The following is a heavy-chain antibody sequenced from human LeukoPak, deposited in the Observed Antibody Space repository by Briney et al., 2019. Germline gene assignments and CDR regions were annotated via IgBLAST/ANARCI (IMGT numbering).Heavy chain of an antibody. Sequence: PGGSLRLSCAASGFTFSSYEMSWVRQAPGKGLEWVSYISSSGSTIYYADTVKGRFTISRDNAKNSLYLQMNSLRAEDTAVYYCARDAGQEASWYGEQLDYWGQGTLVTVSS. CDR3: ARDAGQEASWYGEQLDY. V-gene: IGHV3-48*03. D-gene: IGHD3-10*01. J-gene: IGHJ4*02. CDR1: GFTFSSYE. CDR2: ISSSGSTI.